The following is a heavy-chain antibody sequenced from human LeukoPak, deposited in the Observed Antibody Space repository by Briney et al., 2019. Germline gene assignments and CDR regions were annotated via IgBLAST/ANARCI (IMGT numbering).Heavy chain of an antibody. V-gene: IGHV1-18*01. J-gene: IGHJ4*02. D-gene: IGHD3-9*01. CDR3: ARAELRYFDWPPGDY. CDR1: GYTFTSYG. CDR2: ITAYNGNT. Sequence: GASVKVSCKASGYTFTSYGISWVRQAPGQGLEWMGWITAYNGNTNYVQKLQGRVTMTTDTSTSTAYMELRSLRSDDTAVYYCARAELRYFDWPPGDYWGQGTLVTVSS.